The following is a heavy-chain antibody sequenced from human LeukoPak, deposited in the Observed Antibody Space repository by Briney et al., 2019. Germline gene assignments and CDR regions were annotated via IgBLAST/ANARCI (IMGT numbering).Heavy chain of an antibody. CDR3: ARGASMIRGILRGDDAFDV. J-gene: IGHJ3*01. D-gene: IGHD3-10*01. CDR1: GFTFSSHA. V-gene: IGHV3-64*02. CDR2: ISDDGGST. Sequence: PGGSLRLSCVASGFTFSSHAVHWVRKAPGKGLEYLSGISDDGGSTYYAESVKARFTIARDNSKNTMYLQMGSLRAEDMAVYYCARGASMIRGILRGDDAFDVWGQGTMVTVSS.